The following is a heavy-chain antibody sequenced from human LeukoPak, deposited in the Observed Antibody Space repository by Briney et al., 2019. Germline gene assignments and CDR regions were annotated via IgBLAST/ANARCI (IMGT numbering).Heavy chain of an antibody. CDR1: GFTVSSNY. J-gene: IGHJ4*02. CDR3: ARGTSSGYFQLYFDY. D-gene: IGHD3-22*01. V-gene: IGHV3-53*01. CDR2: IYSGGSI. Sequence: GGSLRLSCAASGFTVSSNYMTWVRQAPGKGMEWVSVIYSGGSIYYADSVKGRFTISRDNSKNTLYLQMNSLRGEDTAVYYCARGTSSGYFQLYFDYWGQGTLVTVSS.